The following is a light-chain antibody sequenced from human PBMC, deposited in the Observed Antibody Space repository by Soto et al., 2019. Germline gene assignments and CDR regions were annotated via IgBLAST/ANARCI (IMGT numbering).Light chain of an antibody. Sequence: DIVMTQSPDSLAVSLGERATINCKSNQSVLYTSNNKNYLAWYQQTPGQPPKLLIYWASTRDSGVPDRFSGSGSGTDFTLTISSLQAEDVAVYYCQQYYSTPYTFGQGTKLEI. J-gene: IGKJ2*01. CDR1: QSVLYTSNNKNY. CDR3: QQYYSTPYT. V-gene: IGKV4-1*01. CDR2: WAS.